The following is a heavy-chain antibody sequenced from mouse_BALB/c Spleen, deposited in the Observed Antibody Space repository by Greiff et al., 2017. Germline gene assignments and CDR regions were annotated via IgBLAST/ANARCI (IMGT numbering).Heavy chain of an antibody. Sequence: EVMLVESGAELVKPGASVKLSCTASGFNIKDTYMHWVKQRPEQGLEWIGRIDPANGNTKYDPKFQGKATITADTSSNTAYLQLSSLTSEDTAVYYCARDYDVRYAMDYWGQGTSVTVSS. CDR2: IDPANGNT. CDR3: ARDYDVRYAMDY. D-gene: IGHD2-4*01. J-gene: IGHJ4*01. CDR1: GFNIKDTY. V-gene: IGHV14-3*02.